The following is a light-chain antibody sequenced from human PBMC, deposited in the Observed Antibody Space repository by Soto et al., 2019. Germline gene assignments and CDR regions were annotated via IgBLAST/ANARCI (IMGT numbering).Light chain of an antibody. V-gene: IGLV7-46*01. CDR2: DTT. J-gene: IGLJ2*01. Sequence: QAVVTQEPSLTVSPGGTVTLTCGSSTGAVTSGHYSYWFQQKPGQAPRTLIYDTTYKHSWTPARFSASLLGGKAALTLSGAQPEEEADYYGLLSVGGANVVFGGGTKLTVL. CDR1: TGAVTSGHY. CDR3: LLSVGGANVV.